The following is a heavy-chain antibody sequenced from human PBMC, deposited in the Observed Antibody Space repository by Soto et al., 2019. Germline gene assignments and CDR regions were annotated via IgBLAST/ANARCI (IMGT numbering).Heavy chain of an antibody. CDR1: GFTFSNAW. J-gene: IGHJ3*02. V-gene: IGHV3-15*01. CDR2: IKSKTDGGTT. D-gene: IGHD3-10*01. CDR3: TTNYYGSGSYAFDI. Sequence: GESLKISCAASGFTFSNAWMSWVRQAPGKGLEWVGRIKSKTDGGTTDYAAPVKGRFTISRDDSKNTLYLQMNSLKTEDTAVYYCTTNYYGSGSYAFDIWGQGTMVTVSS.